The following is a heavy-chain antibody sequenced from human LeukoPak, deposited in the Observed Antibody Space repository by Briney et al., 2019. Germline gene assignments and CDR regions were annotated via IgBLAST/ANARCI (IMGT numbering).Heavy chain of an antibody. Sequence: GGSLRLSCAVSELTFSSSWMDWVRQAPGKGLEWVASINPEGSEKYSADSVKGRFTISRDNAKNSLYLQMDSLRVEDTAFYYCARDLAYSRLDYWGQGMLVTVSS. D-gene: IGHD5-18*01. CDR1: ELTFSSSW. CDR3: ARDLAYSRLDY. V-gene: IGHV3-7*01. CDR2: INPEGSEK. J-gene: IGHJ4*02.